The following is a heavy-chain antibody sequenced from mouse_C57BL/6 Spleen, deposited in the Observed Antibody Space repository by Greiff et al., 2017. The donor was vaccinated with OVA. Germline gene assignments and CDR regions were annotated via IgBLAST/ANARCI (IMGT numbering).Heavy chain of an antibody. CDR2: IYPGDGDT. V-gene: IGHV1-82*01. CDR3: ARSGGFITTVVEYYFDY. CDR1: GYAFSSSW. J-gene: IGHJ2*01. Sequence: QVQLQQSGPELVKPGASVKISCKASGYAFSSSWMNWVKQRPGKGLEWIGRIYPGDGDTNYNGKFKGKATLTADKSSSTAYMQLSSLTSEDSAVYFCARSGGFITTVVEYYFDYWGQGTTLTVSS. D-gene: IGHD1-1*01.